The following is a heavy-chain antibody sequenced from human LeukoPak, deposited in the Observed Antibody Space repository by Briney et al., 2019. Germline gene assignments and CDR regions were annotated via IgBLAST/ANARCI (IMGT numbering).Heavy chain of an antibody. CDR1: GFTFSDYA. CDR2: ISSNGGST. CDR3: VKDRGGFGDY. D-gene: IGHD3-10*01. Sequence: GGSLRLSCSASGFTFSDYAVHWVRQAPGEGLDYVSAISSNGGSTYHADSVKGRFTISRDNSKNTVYLQMSSLRTEDTAVYYCVKDRGGFGDYWGQGTLVTVSS. J-gene: IGHJ4*02. V-gene: IGHV3-64D*09.